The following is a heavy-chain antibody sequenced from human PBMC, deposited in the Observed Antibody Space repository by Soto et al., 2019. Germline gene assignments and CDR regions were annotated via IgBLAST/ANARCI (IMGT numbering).Heavy chain of an antibody. CDR1: GASVTDYY. V-gene: IGHV4-34*01. J-gene: IGHJ6*02. D-gene: IGHD6-13*01. Sequence: PSETLSLTCSVSGASVTDYYWAWIRLTPKRELQWIGEINHSGSTNYNPSLKSRVTISVDTSKNQFSLKLSSVTAADTAVYYCARGHLGAAAGFYFRYYYYGMDVWGQGTTVTVS. CDR3: ARGHLGAAAGFYFRYYYYGMDV. CDR2: INHSGST.